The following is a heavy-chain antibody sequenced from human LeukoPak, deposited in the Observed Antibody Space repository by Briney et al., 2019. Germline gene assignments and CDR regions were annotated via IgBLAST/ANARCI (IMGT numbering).Heavy chain of an antibody. CDR3: VRGKSGYTNGWYLFDY. V-gene: IGHV3-33*01. CDR2: IWYDGSNK. D-gene: IGHD6-19*01. Sequence: GGSLRLSCAASGSTFSSYGMHWVRQAPGKGLEWVAVIWYDGSNKYYADSVKGRFTISRDNSKNTLYLQMNSLRAEDTAVYYCVRGKSGYTNGWYLFDYWGQGTLVTVSS. CDR1: GSTFSSYG. J-gene: IGHJ4*02.